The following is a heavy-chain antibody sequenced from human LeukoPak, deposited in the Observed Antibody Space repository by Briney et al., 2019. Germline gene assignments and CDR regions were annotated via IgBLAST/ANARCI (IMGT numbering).Heavy chain of an antibody. CDR3: ARSGGSWYGLDY. Sequence: PGGFLRLSCAASGFTFSSYAMHWVRQAPGKGLEWVAVISYDGSNKYYADSVKGRFTISRDNSKNTLYLQMNSLRAEDTAVYYCARSGGSWYGLDYWGQGTLVTVSS. CDR1: GFTFSSYA. V-gene: IGHV3-30*04. CDR2: ISYDGSNK. J-gene: IGHJ4*02. D-gene: IGHD6-13*01.